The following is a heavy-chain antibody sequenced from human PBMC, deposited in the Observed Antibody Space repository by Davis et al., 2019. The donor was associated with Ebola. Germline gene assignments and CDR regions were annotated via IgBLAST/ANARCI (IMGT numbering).Heavy chain of an antibody. CDR2: IDWDDDK. D-gene: IGHD5-18*01. J-gene: IGHJ4*02. CDR3: ARSSIQLWSGAFDY. V-gene: IGHV2-70*11. CDR1: GFSLSTSGMC. Sequence: SGPTLVKPTQTGTLTCTFSGFSLSTSGMCVSWIRQPPGKALEWLARIDWDDDKYYSTSLKTRLTISKDTSKNQVVLTMTNMDPVDTATYYCARSSIQLWSGAFDYWGQGTLVTVSS.